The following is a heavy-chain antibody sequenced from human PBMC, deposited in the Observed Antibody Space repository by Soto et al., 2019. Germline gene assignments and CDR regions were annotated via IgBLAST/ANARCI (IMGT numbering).Heavy chain of an antibody. J-gene: IGHJ4*02. CDR2: ISSSSSTI. Sequence: EVQLVESGGGLVQPGGSLRLSRAASGFTFSSYSMNWVRQAPGKGLEWVSYISSSSSTIYYAGSVKGRFTISRDNAKNSLNLQMNGLRAEDTAVYYCARDGGYDFWSGYAPFDYWGQGTLVTVSS. CDR1: GFTFSSYS. D-gene: IGHD3-3*01. CDR3: ARDGGYDFWSGYAPFDY. V-gene: IGHV3-48*01.